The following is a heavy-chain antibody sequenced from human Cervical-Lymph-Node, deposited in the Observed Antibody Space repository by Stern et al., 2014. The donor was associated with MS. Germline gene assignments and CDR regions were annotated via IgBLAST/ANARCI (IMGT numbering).Heavy chain of an antibody. J-gene: IGHJ4*02. D-gene: IGHD5-12*01. V-gene: IGHV1-18*01. CDR3: AVLSVDGDFDY. Sequence: QVKLVQSGAEVTKPGASVKVSCKASGYTFTDYAISWVRQAPGQGLGWMGWISAYNGETKYTQEVQGRLSLTTDTATSTAYMELRSLRSDDTAVFYCAVLSVDGDFDYWGQGTLVTVSS. CDR2: ISAYNGET. CDR1: GYTFTDYA.